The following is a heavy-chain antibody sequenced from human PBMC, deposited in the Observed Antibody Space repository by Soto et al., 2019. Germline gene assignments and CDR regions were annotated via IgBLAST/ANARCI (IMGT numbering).Heavy chain of an antibody. CDR1: GGSISSYY. CDR3: ARLYCSGGSCYRSDAFDI. Sequence: SETLSLTCTVSGGSISSYYWISMRQPPGKGLEWIGYIYYNGNTNYAQKLQGRVTMTTDTSTSTAYMELRSLRSDDTAVYYCARLYCSGGSCYRSDAFDIWGQGTMVTVSS. CDR2: IYYNGNT. J-gene: IGHJ3*02. D-gene: IGHD2-15*01. V-gene: IGHV4-59*01.